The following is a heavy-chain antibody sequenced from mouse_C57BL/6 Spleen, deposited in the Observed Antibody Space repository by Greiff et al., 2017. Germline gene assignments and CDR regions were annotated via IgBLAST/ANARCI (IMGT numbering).Heavy chain of an antibody. D-gene: IGHD2-1*01. CDR1: GYTFTTYP. V-gene: IGHV1-47*01. J-gene: IGHJ1*03. Sequence: VQLQESGAELVKPGASVKMSCKASGYTFTTYPIEWMKQNHGKSLEWIGNFHPYNDDTKYNEKFKGKATLTVEKSSSTVYLELSRLTSDDSAVYYCARGGYYGNHWYFDVWGTGTTVTVSS. CDR2: FHPYNDDT. CDR3: ARGGYYGNHWYFDV.